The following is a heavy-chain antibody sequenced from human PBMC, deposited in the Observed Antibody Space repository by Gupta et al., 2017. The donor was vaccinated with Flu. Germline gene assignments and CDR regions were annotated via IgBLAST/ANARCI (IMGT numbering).Heavy chain of an antibody. CDR2: TYYRSKWYN. Sequence: QVQLQQSGPGLVKPSQTLSLTCAISGDSVSSNSAAWNWIRQSPSRGLEWLGRTYYRSKWYNDHAVSVKSRITINPDTSKNQFSLQLNSVTPEDTAVYYCARDRIAAAGTANYGMDVWGQGTTVTVSS. J-gene: IGHJ6*02. V-gene: IGHV6-1*01. CDR3: ARDRIAAAGTANYGMDV. CDR1: GDSVSSNSAA. D-gene: IGHD6-13*01.